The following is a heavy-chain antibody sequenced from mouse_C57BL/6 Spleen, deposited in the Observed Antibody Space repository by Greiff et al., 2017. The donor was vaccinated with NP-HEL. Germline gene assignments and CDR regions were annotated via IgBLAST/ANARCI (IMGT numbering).Heavy chain of an antibody. V-gene: IGHV5-17*01. CDR1: GFTFSDYG. Sequence: DVHLVESGGGLVKPGGSLKLSCAASGFTFSDYGMHWVRQAPEKGLEWVAYISSGSSTIYYADTVKGRFTISRDNAKNTLFLQMTSLRSEDTAMYYCARSGYYGSSYAMDYWGQGTSVTVSS. CDR2: ISSGSSTI. D-gene: IGHD1-1*01. J-gene: IGHJ4*01. CDR3: ARSGYYGSSYAMDY.